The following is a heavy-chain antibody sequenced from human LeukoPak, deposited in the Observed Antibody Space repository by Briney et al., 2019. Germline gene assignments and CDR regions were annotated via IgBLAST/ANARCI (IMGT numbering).Heavy chain of an antibody. V-gene: IGHV4-61*08. CDR3: ARGGGGYYGSGSYYNRPLDY. CDR2: IYYSGST. CDR1: GGSISSGDYY. D-gene: IGHD3-10*01. J-gene: IGHJ4*02. Sequence: SETLSLTCTVSGGSISSGDYYWSWIRQPPGKGLEWIGYIYYSGSTNYNPSLKSRVTISVDTSKNQFSLKLNSVTAADTAVYYCARGGGGYYGSGSYYNRPLDYWGQGTLVTVSS.